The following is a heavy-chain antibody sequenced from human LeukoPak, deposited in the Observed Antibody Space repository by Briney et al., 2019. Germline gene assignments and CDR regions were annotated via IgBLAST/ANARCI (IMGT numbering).Heavy chain of an antibody. V-gene: IGHV4-59*12. Sequence: SETLSLTCTVSGASISSYYWSWIRQPPGKGLEWLGYIYYSGSTNYNPSLKSRVTISVDTSKNQFSLNLSSVTAADTAVYYCARESWEGTYYYDSSGYYLDYWGQGTLVTVSS. J-gene: IGHJ4*02. CDR1: GASISSYY. CDR3: ARESWEGTYYYDSSGYYLDY. D-gene: IGHD3-22*01. CDR2: IYYSGST.